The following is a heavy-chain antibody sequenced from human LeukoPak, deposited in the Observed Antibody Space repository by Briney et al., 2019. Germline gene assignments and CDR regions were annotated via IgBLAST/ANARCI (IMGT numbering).Heavy chain of an antibody. CDR1: GGSISSGSCY. J-gene: IGHJ5*02. CDR3: ARHKGRRYYYGSGSHLSERNWFDP. Sequence: PSETLSLTCSVYGGSISSGSCYWSCIRQPAGKGLEWIGLIYTSGTTNYNPSLKSRVTISVDTSKNQFSLKLRSVTAADTAVYYCARHKGRRYYYGSGSHLSERNWFDPWGQGTLVTVSS. V-gene: IGHV4-61*02. CDR2: IYTSGTT. D-gene: IGHD3-10*01.